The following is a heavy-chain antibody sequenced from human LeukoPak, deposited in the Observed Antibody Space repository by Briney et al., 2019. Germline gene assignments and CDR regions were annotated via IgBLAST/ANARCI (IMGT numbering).Heavy chain of an antibody. D-gene: IGHD4-11*01. CDR1: GFTFSSYA. J-gene: IGHJ3*02. Sequence: GGSLRLSCAASGFTFSSYAMHWVRQAPGKGLEWVAVISYDGSNKYYADSVKGRFTISRDNSKNTLYLQMNSLRAEDTAVYYCARSQFSALQGLADLPLGAFDIWGQGTMVTVSS. CDR3: ARSQFSALQGLADLPLGAFDI. CDR2: ISYDGSNK. V-gene: IGHV3-30-3*01.